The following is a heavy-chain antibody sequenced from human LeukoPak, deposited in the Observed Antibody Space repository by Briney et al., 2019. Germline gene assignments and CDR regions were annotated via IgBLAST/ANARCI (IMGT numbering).Heavy chain of an antibody. V-gene: IGHV3-7*01. Sequence: GALRLSCEISGFTFNIYWMTWVRQAPGKGLEWVANINEDGSELYYADSVKGRFTISRDNAKNSLYLQMSSLRVEDTAVYYCARVGSSSSDFVVADYWGQGTLVTVSS. CDR3: ARVGSSSSDFVVADY. CDR2: INEDGSEL. CDR1: GFTFNIYW. J-gene: IGHJ4*02. D-gene: IGHD6-6*01.